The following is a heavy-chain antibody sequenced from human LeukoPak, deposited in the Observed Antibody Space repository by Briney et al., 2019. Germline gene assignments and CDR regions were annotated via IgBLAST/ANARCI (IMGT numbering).Heavy chain of an antibody. J-gene: IGHJ4*02. CDR1: GFTFSSYS. Sequence: GGSLRLSCAASGFTFSSYSMNWVRQAPGKGLEWVSYISSSSSTIFYADSVKGRFTISRDNAKNSLYLQMNSLRDEDTAVYYCARTLTGMAVAGPKGFDYWGQGSLVTVSS. CDR3: ARTLTGMAVAGPKGFDY. CDR2: ISSSSSTI. V-gene: IGHV3-48*02. D-gene: IGHD6-19*01.